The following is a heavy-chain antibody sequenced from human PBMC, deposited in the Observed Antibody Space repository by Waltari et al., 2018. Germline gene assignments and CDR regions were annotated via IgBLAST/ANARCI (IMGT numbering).Heavy chain of an antibody. V-gene: IGHV1-2*02. CDR3: AREYCGGDCRLFDY. CDR1: RDAITEHY. J-gene: IGHJ4*01. Sequence: LVQSGSEVIKPGASVKVSCKVSRDAITEHYIHWVRQAPGQGLEWMGLINPNGGATNYARNFRGRITVTWDTSATTSSMGLSGLRSDDTAVYYCAREYCGGDCRLFDYWGQGTLVTVSS. CDR2: INPNGGAT. D-gene: IGHD2-21*02.